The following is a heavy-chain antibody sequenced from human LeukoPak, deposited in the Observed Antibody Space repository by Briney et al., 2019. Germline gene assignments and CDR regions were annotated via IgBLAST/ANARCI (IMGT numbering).Heavy chain of an antibody. CDR1: GGTFSSYA. D-gene: IGHD3-9*01. CDR3: ARTKSEYYDILTGYYFDLAFDI. J-gene: IGHJ3*02. CDR2: IIPIFGTA. Sequence: SVKVSCKASGGTFSSYAISWVRQAPGQGLEWMGRIIPIFGTANYAQKFQGRVTITTDESTCTAYMELSSLRSEDTAVYYCARTKSEYYDILTGYYFDLAFDIWGQGTMVTVSS. V-gene: IGHV1-69*05.